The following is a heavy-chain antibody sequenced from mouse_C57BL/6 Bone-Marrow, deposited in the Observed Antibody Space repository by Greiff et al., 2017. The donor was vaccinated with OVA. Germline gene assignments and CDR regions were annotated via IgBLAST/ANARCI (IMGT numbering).Heavy chain of an antibody. Sequence: VKLQESGPGLVQPSQSLSITCTVSGFSLTSYGVHWVRQSPGKGLEWLGVIWRGGSTDYNAAFMSRLSITKDNSKSQVFFKMNSLQADDTAIYYCAKNRYDYGYFDVWGTGTTVTVSS. D-gene: IGHD2-14*01. CDR2: IWRGGST. V-gene: IGHV2-5*01. CDR3: AKNRYDYGYFDV. J-gene: IGHJ1*03. CDR1: GFSLTSYG.